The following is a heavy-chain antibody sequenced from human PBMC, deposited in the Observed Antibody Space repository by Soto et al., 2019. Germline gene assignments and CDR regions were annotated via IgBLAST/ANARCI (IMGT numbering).Heavy chain of an antibody. J-gene: IGHJ2*01. V-gene: IGHV2-5*02. D-gene: IGHD6-19*01. CDR3: AHRPSGYGYFDL. Sequence: SGPTLVNPTQTLTLTCTFSGFSLSTAGVGVGWIRQPPGEALEWLALIYWDDDKRYSPSLKSRVTITKDTSKNQVVLTMTSMDPVDTATYYCAHRPSGYGYFDLWGRGTLVTVSS. CDR2: IYWDDDK. CDR1: GFSLSTAGVG.